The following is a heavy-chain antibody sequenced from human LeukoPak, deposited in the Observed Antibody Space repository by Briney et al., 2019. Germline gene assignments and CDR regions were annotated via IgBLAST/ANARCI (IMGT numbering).Heavy chain of an antibody. CDR1: GFTFSSYG. V-gene: IGHV3-30*18. D-gene: IGHD6-19*01. J-gene: IGHJ4*02. CDR2: ISYDGSNR. CDR3: AKVRGPGEVSGWYYFDS. Sequence: PGGSLRLSCVASGFTFSSYGMHWVRQAPGKGLEGEAFISYDGSNRYYVDSVKGRFTSSRDNSKNTLYLQMNSLRPEDTAVYYCAKVRGPGEVSGWYYFDSWGQGTLVTVSS.